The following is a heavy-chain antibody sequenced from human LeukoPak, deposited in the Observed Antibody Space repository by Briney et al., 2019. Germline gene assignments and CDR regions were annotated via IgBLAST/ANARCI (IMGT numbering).Heavy chain of an antibody. D-gene: IGHD3-3*01. J-gene: IGHJ4*02. CDR1: GFTFSSYS. V-gene: IGHV3-48*01. CDR2: ISSSSSTI. CDR3: AREFGDYYDFWSGRNYFDY. Sequence: GGSLRLSCAASGFTFSSYSMNWVRQAPGKGLEWVSYISSSSSTIYYADSVKGRFTISRDNAENSLYLQMNSLRAEDTAVYYCAREFGDYYDFWSGRNYFDYWGQGTLVTVSS.